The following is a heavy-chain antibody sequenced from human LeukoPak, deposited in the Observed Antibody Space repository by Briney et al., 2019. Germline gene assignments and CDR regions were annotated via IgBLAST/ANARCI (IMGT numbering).Heavy chain of an antibody. CDR1: GGTFSSYA. D-gene: IGHD2-2*01. CDR3: AREYCSSTSCYQDAFDI. J-gene: IGHJ3*02. Sequence: SVKVSCKASGGTFSSYAISWVRQAPGQGLEWMGGIIPIFGTANYAQKFQGRVTITADESTSTAYMELSSLRSEDTAVYYCAREYCSSTSCYQDAFDIWGQGTMVTVSS. CDR2: IIPIFGTA. V-gene: IGHV1-69*13.